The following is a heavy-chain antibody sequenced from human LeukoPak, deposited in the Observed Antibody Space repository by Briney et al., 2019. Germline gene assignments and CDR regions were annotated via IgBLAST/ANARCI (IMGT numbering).Heavy chain of an antibody. CDR1: GYSISSGYY. J-gene: IGHJ6*03. CDR3: ARKYSSSWYYYYYYMDV. Sequence: PSETLSLTCTVSGYSISSGYYWGWIRPPPGKGLEWIGSIYHSGSTYYNPSLKSRVTISVDTSKNQFSLKLSSVTAADTAVYYCARKYSSSWYYYYYYMDVWGKGTTVTVSS. D-gene: IGHD6-13*01. V-gene: IGHV4-38-2*02. CDR2: IYHSGST.